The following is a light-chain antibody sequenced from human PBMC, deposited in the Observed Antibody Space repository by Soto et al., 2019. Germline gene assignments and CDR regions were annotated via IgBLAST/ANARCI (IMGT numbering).Light chain of an antibody. CDR3: SSYGASSTL. V-gene: IGLV2-14*01. CDR2: DVS. J-gene: IGLJ2*01. Sequence: QSALTQPASMSGSPGQSITISCTGSSSDIGSYNYVSWYQQHPGRAPKLLIYDVSYRPSGISDRFSGSKSDNTASLTISGLRPEDETDYYCSSYGASSTLFGGGTKLTDL. CDR1: SSDIGSYNY.